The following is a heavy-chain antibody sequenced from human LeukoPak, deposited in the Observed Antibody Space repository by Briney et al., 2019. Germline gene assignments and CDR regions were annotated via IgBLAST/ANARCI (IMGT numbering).Heavy chain of an antibody. Sequence: SETLTLTCTVSGGSISSYYWSWIRQPAGKGLEWIGRIYTSGSTNYNPSLKSRVTMSVDTSKNQFSLKLSSVTAADTAVYYCARDSYGDYYYYYGMDVWGQGTTVTVSS. CDR1: GGSISSYY. V-gene: IGHV4-4*07. D-gene: IGHD4-17*01. CDR3: ARDSYGDYYYYYGMDV. CDR2: IYTSGST. J-gene: IGHJ6*02.